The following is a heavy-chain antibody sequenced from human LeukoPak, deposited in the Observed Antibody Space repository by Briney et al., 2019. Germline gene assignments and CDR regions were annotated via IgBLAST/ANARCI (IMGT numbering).Heavy chain of an antibody. CDR3: SKEGALPMIPFDF. Sequence: QPGGSLRLSCTASGFPFRIYAMTWVRQAPGKGLQWVSAISGNGTTFYADFVKGRFIVSRDNSKNTLYLQIDSLRAEDTATYFCSKEGALPMIPFDFWGQGSLVVVSA. CDR1: GFPFRIYA. D-gene: IGHD3-16*01. J-gene: IGHJ5*01. V-gene: IGHV3-23*01. CDR2: ISGNGTT.